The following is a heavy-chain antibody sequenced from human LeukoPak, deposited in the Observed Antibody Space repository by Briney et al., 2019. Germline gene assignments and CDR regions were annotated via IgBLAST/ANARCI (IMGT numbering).Heavy chain of an antibody. J-gene: IGHJ6*02. Sequence: SETLSLTCTVSGGSISSSSYYWGWIRQPPGKGLEWIGSIYYSGSTYYNPSLKSRVTMSVDTSKNQFSLKLSSVTAADTAVYYCARWAAVAGSLAGMDVWGQGTTVIVSS. D-gene: IGHD6-19*01. CDR3: ARWAAVAGSLAGMDV. V-gene: IGHV4-39*01. CDR1: GGSISSSSYY. CDR2: IYYSGST.